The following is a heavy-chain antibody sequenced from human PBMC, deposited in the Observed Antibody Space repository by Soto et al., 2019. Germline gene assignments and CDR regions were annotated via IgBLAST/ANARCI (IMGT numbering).Heavy chain of an antibody. CDR2: IYPGDSDT. Sequence: GEALKISCKGSWYSFTSYWIRWVRQMPRKGLEWMGIIYPGDSDTRYSPSFQGQVTISADKSISTAYLQWSSLKASDTAMYYCESQEMATKNVDAFDIWGQGTMVTVSS. CDR1: WYSFTSYW. D-gene: IGHD5-12*01. J-gene: IGHJ3*02. CDR3: ESQEMATKNVDAFDI. V-gene: IGHV5-51*01.